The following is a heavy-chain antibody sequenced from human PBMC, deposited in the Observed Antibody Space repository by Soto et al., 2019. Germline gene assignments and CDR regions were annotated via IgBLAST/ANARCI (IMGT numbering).Heavy chain of an antibody. CDR1: GSSISTYS. V-gene: IGHV4-59*08. Sequence: SETLSLTCPVSGSSISTYSWIRIRHPPGKGLEWIGYIYYSGSTNYNPSLKSRVTISVDTSKTQFSLKLSSVTAADTATYYCAQIRVVNYYGSGWFDPWGQGTLVTVSS. CDR2: IYYSGST. CDR3: AQIRVVNYYGSGWFDP. D-gene: IGHD3-10*01. J-gene: IGHJ5*02.